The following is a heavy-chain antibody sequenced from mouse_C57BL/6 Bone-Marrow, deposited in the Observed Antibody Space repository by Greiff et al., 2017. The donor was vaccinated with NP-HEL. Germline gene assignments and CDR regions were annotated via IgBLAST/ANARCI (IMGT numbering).Heavy chain of an antibody. J-gene: IGHJ4*01. V-gene: IGHV1-50*01. CDR2: IDPSDSYT. CDR1: GYTFTSYW. CDR3: ARRYSNYLYAMDY. Sequence: QVQLQQPGAELVKPGASVKLSCKASGYTFTSYWMQWVKQRPGQGLEWIGEIDPSDSYTNYNQKFKGKATLTVETSSNTAYMQLSSLTTEDSAIYYCARRYSNYLYAMDYWGQGTSITVSS. D-gene: IGHD2-5*01.